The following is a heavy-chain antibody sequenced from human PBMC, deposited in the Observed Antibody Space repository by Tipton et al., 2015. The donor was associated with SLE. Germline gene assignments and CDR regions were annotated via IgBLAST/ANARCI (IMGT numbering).Heavy chain of an antibody. Sequence: LRLSCTVSGGSISSGSYYWSWIRQPPGKGLEWIGYIYYSGSTNYNPSLKSRVTISVDTSKNQFSLKLSSVTAADTAVYHCARHPVPGGDQGAFDIWGQGTMVTVSS. D-gene: IGHD2-21*02. J-gene: IGHJ3*02. CDR3: ARHPVPGGDQGAFDI. V-gene: IGHV4-61*01. CDR1: GGSISSGSYY. CDR2: IYYSGST.